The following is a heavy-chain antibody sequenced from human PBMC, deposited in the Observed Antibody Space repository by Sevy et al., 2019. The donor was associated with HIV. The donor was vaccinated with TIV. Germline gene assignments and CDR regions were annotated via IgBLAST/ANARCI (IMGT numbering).Heavy chain of an antibody. J-gene: IGHJ3*01. CDR3: ATGTTDSSISWVFDV. V-gene: IGHV3-23*01. CDR2: LSGSGGTT. Sequence: GGSLRLSCAASGFTFFSHVMSWVRQAPGKGLEWVSGLSGSGGTTYYADSVKGRFSISRDNSKNKLYLQMSSLRIEDTDVYYCATGTTDSSISWVFDVWGQWTMVTVSS. D-gene: IGHD6-13*01. CDR1: GFTFFSHV.